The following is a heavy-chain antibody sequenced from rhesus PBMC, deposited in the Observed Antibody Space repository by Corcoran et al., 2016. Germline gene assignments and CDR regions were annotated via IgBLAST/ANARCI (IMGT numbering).Heavy chain of an antibody. CDR2: IYWDDDK. Sequence: QVTLKESGPALVKPTQPLTLPCTFSGFSLSTSGLGVGWIRQPPGKALEWLASIYWDDDKYYSTSLKSRLTSSKDTSKNQVVLTMTNMDPVDTATYYCARGAAGVYYFDYWGQGVLVTVSS. J-gene: IGHJ4*01. CDR1: GFSLSTSGLG. CDR3: ARGAAGVYYFDY. D-gene: IGHD6-25*01. V-gene: IGHV2S1*01.